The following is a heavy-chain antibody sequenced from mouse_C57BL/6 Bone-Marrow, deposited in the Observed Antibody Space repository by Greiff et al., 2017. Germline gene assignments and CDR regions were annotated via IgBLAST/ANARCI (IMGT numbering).Heavy chain of an antibody. CDR2: IDPSDSYT. Sequence: QVQLKQPGAELVMPGASVKLSCKASGYTFTSYWMHWVKQRPGQGLEWIGEIDPSDSYTNYNQKFKGKSTFTVDKSSSTAYMQLSSLTSEDSAVYYCARGTTVAAYWGQGTLVTVSA. D-gene: IGHD1-1*01. J-gene: IGHJ3*01. CDR1: GYTFTSYW. CDR3: ARGTTVAAY. V-gene: IGHV1-69*01.